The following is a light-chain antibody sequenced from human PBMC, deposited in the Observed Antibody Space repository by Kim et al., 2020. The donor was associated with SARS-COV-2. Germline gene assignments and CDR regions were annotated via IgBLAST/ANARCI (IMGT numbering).Light chain of an antibody. CDR2: EVS. CDR1: QSLLHTDGKTA. Sequence: PASLSCKSSQSLLHTDGKTALYWYLQKPGQPPQLLIYEVSNLFSGVSERFSGSGSGTEFTLTISRVEPDDVGFYYCMQTVQLPLTFGGGTKVDIK. V-gene: IGKV2D-29*01. J-gene: IGKJ4*01. CDR3: MQTVQLPLT.